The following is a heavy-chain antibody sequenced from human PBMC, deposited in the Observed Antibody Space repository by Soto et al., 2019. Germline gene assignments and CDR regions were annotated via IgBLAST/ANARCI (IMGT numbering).Heavy chain of an antibody. Sequence: ASVKVSCKVSGYTPTELSMHWVRQAPGKGLEWMGGFDPEDGETIYAQKFQGRVTMTEDTSTDTAYMELSSLRSEDTAVYYCATVTCSSTSCYAVDNWFDPWGQGTLVTVSS. V-gene: IGHV1-24*01. CDR1: GYTPTELS. D-gene: IGHD2-2*01. CDR3: ATVTCSSTSCYAVDNWFDP. J-gene: IGHJ5*02. CDR2: FDPEDGET.